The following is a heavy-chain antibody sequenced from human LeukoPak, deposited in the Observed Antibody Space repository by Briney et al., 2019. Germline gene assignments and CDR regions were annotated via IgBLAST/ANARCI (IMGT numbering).Heavy chain of an antibody. CDR3: ARDLGSYPFDY. Sequence: ASVKVSCKASGYTFTGYYMHWVRQAPGQGLEWMGRNNPNSGGTNYAQKFQGRVTMTRDTSISTAYMELSRLRSDDTAVYYCARDLGSYPFDYWGQGTLVTVSS. J-gene: IGHJ4*02. D-gene: IGHD1-26*01. CDR2: NNPNSGGT. CDR1: GYTFTGYY. V-gene: IGHV1-2*06.